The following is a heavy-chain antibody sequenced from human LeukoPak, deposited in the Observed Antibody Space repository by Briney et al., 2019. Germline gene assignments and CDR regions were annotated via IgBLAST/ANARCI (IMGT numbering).Heavy chain of an antibody. CDR2: IIPIFGTA. CDR1: GGTFSSYA. V-gene: IGHV1-69*13. Sequence: ASVKVSCKASGGTFSSYAISWVRQAPGQGLEWMGGIIPIFGTANYAQKFQGRVTITADESTSTAYMELSSLRSEDTAVYYCARDGYSYGSWWFDPWGQGTLVTVSS. D-gene: IGHD5-18*01. J-gene: IGHJ5*02. CDR3: ARDGYSYGSWWFDP.